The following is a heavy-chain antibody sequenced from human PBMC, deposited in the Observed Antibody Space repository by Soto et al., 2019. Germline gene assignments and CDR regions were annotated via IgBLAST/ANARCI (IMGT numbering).Heavy chain of an antibody. CDR3: AKFGGPGTYFHFDN. CDR1: GFPFINFA. Sequence: GGSLRLSCAASGFPFINFAMNWVRQSSGKGLEWVSSISGSGGRTWYADSVRGRFTISRDNSKNTLYLQMNSLRAEDTAVYYCAKFGGPGTYFHFDNWGQGALVTVSS. CDR2: ISGSGGRT. D-gene: IGHD3-10*01. J-gene: IGHJ4*02. V-gene: IGHV3-23*01.